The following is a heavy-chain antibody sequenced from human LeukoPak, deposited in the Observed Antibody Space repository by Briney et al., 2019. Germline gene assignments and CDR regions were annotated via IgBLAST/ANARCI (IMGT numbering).Heavy chain of an antibody. Sequence: GGSLRLSCAASGFTFSTHGMHWVRQAPGKGLEWVAFIRYDGINKYYADSVKGRFTISRDNAKNSLYLQMNSLRAEDTAVYYCARDGDTSGYSDWGQGTLVTVSS. CDR1: GFTFSTHG. CDR3: ARDGDTSGYSD. V-gene: IGHV3-30*02. J-gene: IGHJ4*02. D-gene: IGHD3-22*01. CDR2: IRYDGINK.